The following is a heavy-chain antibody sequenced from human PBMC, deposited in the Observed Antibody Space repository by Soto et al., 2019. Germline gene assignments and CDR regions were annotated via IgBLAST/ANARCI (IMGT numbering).Heavy chain of an antibody. CDR3: AKDFHKGAGFGILTGSRKGFDY. D-gene: IGHD3-9*01. V-gene: IGHV3-23*01. CDR2: ISGSGGST. J-gene: IGHJ4*02. CDR1: GFTFSSYA. Sequence: PGGSLRLSCAASGFTFSSYAMSWVRQAPGKGLEWVSAISGSGGSTYYADSVKGRFTISRDNSKNTLYLQMNSLRAEDTAVYYCAKDFHKGAGFGILTGSRKGFDYWGQGTLVTVSS.